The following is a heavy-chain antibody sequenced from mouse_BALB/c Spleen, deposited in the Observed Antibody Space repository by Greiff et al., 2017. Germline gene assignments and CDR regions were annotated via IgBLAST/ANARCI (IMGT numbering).Heavy chain of an antibody. J-gene: IGHJ3*01. CDR1: GYTFTDYE. Sequence: QAQLQQSGAELVRPGASVTLSCKASGYTFTDYEMHWVKQTPVHGLEWIGAIDPETGGTAYNQKFKGKATLTADKSSSTAYMELRSLTSEDSAVYYCTSRHYSWFAYWGQGTLVTVSA. CDR2: IDPETGGT. V-gene: IGHV1-15*01. D-gene: IGHD1-2*01. CDR3: TSRHYSWFAY.